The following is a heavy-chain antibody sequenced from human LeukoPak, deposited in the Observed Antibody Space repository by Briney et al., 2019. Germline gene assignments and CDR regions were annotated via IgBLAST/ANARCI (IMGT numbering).Heavy chain of an antibody. Sequence: SETLSRTCAVYNGSFSGYYWSWIRQPPGKGLEWIGEINHSGSTNYNPSLKSRVTISVDTSKKQFSLKLSSVTAADTAVYYCARAEKSSFWSGYRFDYWGQGTLVTFSS. D-gene: IGHD3-3*01. CDR3: ARAEKSSFWSGYRFDY. CDR1: NGSFSGYY. V-gene: IGHV4-34*01. J-gene: IGHJ4*02. CDR2: INHSGST.